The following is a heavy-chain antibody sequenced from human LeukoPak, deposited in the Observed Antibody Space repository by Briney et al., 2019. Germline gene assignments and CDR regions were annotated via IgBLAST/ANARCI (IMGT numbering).Heavy chain of an antibody. J-gene: IGHJ5*02. Sequence: PSETLSLTCTVSGGSINSYYWSWIRQPPGKGLECIGYIHYTGSTNYNPSLKSRVTISVDTSKNQFSLRLSSVTAADTAIYYCARGGYYGSGNDFRFDPWGQGTLVTVSS. V-gene: IGHV4-59*01. CDR3: ARGGYYGSGNDFRFDP. D-gene: IGHD3-10*01. CDR2: IHYTGST. CDR1: GGSINSYY.